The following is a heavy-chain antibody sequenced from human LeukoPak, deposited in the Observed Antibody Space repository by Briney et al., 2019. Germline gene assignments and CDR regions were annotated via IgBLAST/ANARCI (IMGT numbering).Heavy chain of an antibody. CDR2: IYDSGST. CDR1: GGSIRSSYYY. Sequence: SETLSLTCTVSGGSIRSSYYYWGWIRQPPGKGLEWIGSIYDSGSTYYNPSLKSRVTISVDTSKNQFSLKLNSVTAADTAVYYCARRGVIGWFDPWGQGTLVTVSS. V-gene: IGHV4-39*01. CDR3: ARRGVIGWFDP. D-gene: IGHD3-10*01. J-gene: IGHJ5*02.